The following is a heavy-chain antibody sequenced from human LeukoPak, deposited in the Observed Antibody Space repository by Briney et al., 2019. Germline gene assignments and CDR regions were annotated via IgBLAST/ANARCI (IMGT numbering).Heavy chain of an antibody. Sequence: GGSLRLSCAASGFTFSTYSMNCVRQAPGKGLEWVSSISSSSSSIYYSDSVKGRFTVSRDNAKSSLFLQMNSLRDEDTAVYYCAGSLRGGGWYMYWGQGTLVTVSS. CDR2: ISSSSSSI. J-gene: IGHJ4*02. V-gene: IGHV3-21*01. CDR1: GFTFSTYS. CDR3: AGSLRGGGWYMY. D-gene: IGHD6-19*01.